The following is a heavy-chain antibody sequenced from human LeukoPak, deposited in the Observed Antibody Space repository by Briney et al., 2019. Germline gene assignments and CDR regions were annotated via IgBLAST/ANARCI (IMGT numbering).Heavy chain of an antibody. J-gene: IGHJ4*02. D-gene: IGHD3-10*01. CDR2: IIPILGIA. CDR1: GGTFSSYA. Sequence: SVKVSCKASGGTFSSYAISWVRQAPGQGLEWMGRIIPILGIANYAQKFQGRVTITADKSTSTAYMELSSLRSEDTAVYYCAREKVVRGVIGYWGQGTLVTVSS. CDR3: AREKVVRGVIGY. V-gene: IGHV1-69*04.